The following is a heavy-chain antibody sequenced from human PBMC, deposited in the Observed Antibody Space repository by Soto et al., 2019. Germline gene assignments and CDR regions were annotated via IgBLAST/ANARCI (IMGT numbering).Heavy chain of an antibody. CDR1: GFTFSSFA. Sequence: EVPLLESGGDMVQPGGSLRLSCPASGFTFSSFAMSWVRQAPGKGLEWVSAISGSGDTTYYADSVKGRFTISRDNSMNTLYLQMNGLRAEDTAVYYCAKFGEDILTGYYYYYYYGMDVWGQGTTVTVSS. J-gene: IGHJ6*02. CDR3: AKFGEDILTGYYYYYYYGMDV. CDR2: ISGSGDTT. D-gene: IGHD3-9*01. V-gene: IGHV3-23*01.